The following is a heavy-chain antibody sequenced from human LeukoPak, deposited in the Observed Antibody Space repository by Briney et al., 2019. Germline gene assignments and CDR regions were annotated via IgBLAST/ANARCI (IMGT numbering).Heavy chain of an antibody. D-gene: IGHD2-2*01. CDR1: GFTFSDYF. CDR2: ISGDGRAT. V-gene: IGHV3-74*01. CDR3: AKGLFYCSSTSCYEGYFDY. Sequence: GGSLRLSCAASGFTFSDYFMHWVRQDPGKGLTWVARISGDGRATTYEGSVKGRFTITRDNAKNTLYLQMNSLRAEDTAVYYCAKGLFYCSSTSCYEGYFDYWGQGTLVTVSS. J-gene: IGHJ4*02.